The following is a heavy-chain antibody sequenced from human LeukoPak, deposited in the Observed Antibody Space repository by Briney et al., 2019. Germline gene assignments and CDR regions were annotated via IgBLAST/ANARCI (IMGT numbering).Heavy chain of an antibody. J-gene: IGHJ4*02. CDR2: IYSGGST. D-gene: IGHD2-15*01. Sequence: GGSLRLSCAASGFTVSSNYMSWVRQAPGKGLEWVSVIYSGGSTYYADSVKGRFTISRDNSKNTLYLQMNSLRAEDTAEYYCARDRDCSGGSCLDYWGQGTLVTVSS. CDR3: ARDRDCSGGSCLDY. V-gene: IGHV3-53*01. CDR1: GFTVSSNY.